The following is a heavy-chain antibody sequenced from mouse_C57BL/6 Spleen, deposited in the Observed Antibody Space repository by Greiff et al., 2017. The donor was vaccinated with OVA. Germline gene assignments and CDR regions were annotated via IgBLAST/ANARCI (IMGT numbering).Heavy chain of an antibody. D-gene: IGHD2-1*01. Sequence: EESGPGLVKPSQSLSLTCSVTGYSITSGYYWNWIRQFPGNKLEWMGYISYDGSNNSNPSLKNRISITRDTSKNQFFLKLNSVTTEDTATYYCARYGNYEVYFDYWGQGTTLTVSS. CDR2: ISYDGSN. J-gene: IGHJ2*01. V-gene: IGHV3-6*01. CDR1: GYSITSGYY. CDR3: ARYGNYEVYFDY.